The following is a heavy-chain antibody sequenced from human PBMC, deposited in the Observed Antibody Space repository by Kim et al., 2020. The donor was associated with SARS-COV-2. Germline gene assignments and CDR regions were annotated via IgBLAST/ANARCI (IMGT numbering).Heavy chain of an antibody. V-gene: IGHV3-23*01. CDR3: ANRGGYGLGYYYYGMDI. Sequence: AKGRLTISRDNSKNTLYLQMTSLRVEDTAVYYCANRGGYGLGYYYYGMDIWGQGTTVTVSS. D-gene: IGHD5-12*01. J-gene: IGHJ6*02.